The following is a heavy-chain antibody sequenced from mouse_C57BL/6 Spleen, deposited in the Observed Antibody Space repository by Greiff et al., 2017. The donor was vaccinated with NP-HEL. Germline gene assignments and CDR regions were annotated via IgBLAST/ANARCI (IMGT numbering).Heavy chain of an antibody. D-gene: IGHD2-3*01. Sequence: QVQLQQPGAELVKPGASVKLSCKASGYTFTSYWMQWVKQRPGQGLEWIGEIDPSDSYTNYNQKFKGKATLTVDTSSSTAYMQLSSLTSEDSAVYYCARRLYDGHAMDYWGQGTSVTVSS. CDR3: ARRLYDGHAMDY. V-gene: IGHV1-50*01. J-gene: IGHJ4*01. CDR2: IDPSDSYT. CDR1: GYTFTSYW.